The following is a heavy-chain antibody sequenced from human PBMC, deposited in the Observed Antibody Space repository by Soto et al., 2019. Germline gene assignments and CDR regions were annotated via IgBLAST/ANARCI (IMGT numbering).Heavy chain of an antibody. CDR2: ISSSGSTI. V-gene: IGHV3-48*03. CDR3: ARDLSGMDV. Sequence: GGSLRLSCAASGFTFSSYEMNWVRQAPGKGLEWVSYISSSGSTIYYADSVKGRFTISRDNAKNSLYLQMNSLRAEDTAVHYCARDLSGMDVWGQGTTVTVSS. CDR1: GFTFSSYE. J-gene: IGHJ6*02.